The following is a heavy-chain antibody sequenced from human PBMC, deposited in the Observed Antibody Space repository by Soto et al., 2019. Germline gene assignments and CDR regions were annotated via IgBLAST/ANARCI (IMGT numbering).Heavy chain of an antibody. CDR3: ARGGYCSGGSCYLHPDYFDY. V-gene: IGHV3-33*01. J-gene: IGHJ4*02. Sequence: QVQLVESGGGVVQPGRSLRLSCAASGFTFSSYGMHWVRQAPGKGLEWVAVIWYDGSNKYYADSVKGRFTISRDNSKNTLYLQMNSLRAEDTAVYYCARGGYCSGGSCYLHPDYFDYWGQGTLVTVSS. CDR1: GFTFSSYG. CDR2: IWYDGSNK. D-gene: IGHD2-15*01.